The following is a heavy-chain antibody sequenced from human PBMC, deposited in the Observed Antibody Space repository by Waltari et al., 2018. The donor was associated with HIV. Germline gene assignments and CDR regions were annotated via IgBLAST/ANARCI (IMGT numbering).Heavy chain of an antibody. CDR2: ILFDGSNK. J-gene: IGHJ4*02. CDR1: EFTFNAYA. D-gene: IGHD3-3*01. V-gene: IGHV3-30*01. Sequence: QVQLVESGGGVVQPGRSLRLSCAASEFTFNAYAMHWVRQAPGKGLEWVAVILFDGSNKYYAESVKGRFTISRDNSKNTLYLQMNSLRAEDTAVYYCARGERFLEWLPKGYWGQGTLVTVSS. CDR3: ARGERFLEWLPKGY.